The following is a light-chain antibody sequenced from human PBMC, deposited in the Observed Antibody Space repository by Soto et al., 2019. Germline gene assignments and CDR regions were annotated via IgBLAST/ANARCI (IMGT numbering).Light chain of an antibody. CDR1: SSNIGAGYD. V-gene: IGLV1-40*01. CDR2: GNS. Sequence: QSVLTQPPSVSGAPGQRVTISCTGSSSNIGAGYDVHWYQQLPGTAPKLLIYGNSNRPSGVPDRFSGSKSGTSASLAITGLQDEDEADYYCQSYDSSLSGPVFGGGTKLTV. CDR3: QSYDSSLSGPV. J-gene: IGLJ2*01.